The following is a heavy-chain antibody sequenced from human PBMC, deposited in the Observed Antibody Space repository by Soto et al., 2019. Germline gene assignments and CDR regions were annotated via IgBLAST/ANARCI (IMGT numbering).Heavy chain of an antibody. CDR2: ISAYNGNT. CDR3: ARGPPRRVLPDY. V-gene: IGHV1-18*04. D-gene: IGHD1-1*01. J-gene: IGHJ4*02. Sequence: SAKVSFKASSYTFTSYGISWVRQAPGQGLEWMGWISAYNGNTNYAQKLQGRVTMTTDTSTSTAYMELRSLRSDDTAVYYCARGPPRRVLPDYWGQGTLVTVSS. CDR1: SYTFTSYG.